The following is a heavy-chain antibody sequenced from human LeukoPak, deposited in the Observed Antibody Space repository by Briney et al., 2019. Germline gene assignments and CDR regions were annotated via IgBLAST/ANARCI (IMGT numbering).Heavy chain of an antibody. D-gene: IGHD3-3*01. Sequence: PGGSLRLSCAASGFTFSSYAMSWVRQAPGKGMEWVSGISGSGGRTNYADSVKGRFTISRDNSKNTLFLQMNSLRADDTAVYFCAKQAGWGGYFSFLPFDFWGRGTLVTVSS. V-gene: IGHV3-23*01. J-gene: IGHJ4*02. CDR3: AKQAGWGGYFSFLPFDF. CDR1: GFTFSSYA. CDR2: ISGSGGRT.